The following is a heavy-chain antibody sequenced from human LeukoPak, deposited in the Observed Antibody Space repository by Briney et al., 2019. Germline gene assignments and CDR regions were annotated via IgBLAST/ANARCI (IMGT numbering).Heavy chain of an antibody. V-gene: IGHV3-23*01. D-gene: IGHD6-19*01. J-gene: IGHJ4*02. CDR1: GLTFNKYA. CDR3: AKDLEAVAGTIVNDY. Sequence: GGSLTLSCAVSGLTFNKYAMNWARQGPGKGLEWVSCIGASGATTYYADSVKGRFTISRDNSKNTLFLQLKSLRADDTGVYFCAKDLEAVAGTIVNDYWGQGTPVTVSS. CDR2: IGASGATT.